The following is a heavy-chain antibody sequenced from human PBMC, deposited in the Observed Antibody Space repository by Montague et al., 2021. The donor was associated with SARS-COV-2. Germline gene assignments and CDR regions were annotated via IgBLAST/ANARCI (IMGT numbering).Heavy chain of an antibody. J-gene: IGHJ2*01. CDR3: ARLPPNGRWYLDL. CDR2: IYYTGST. V-gene: IGHV4-59*11. Sequence: SETLSLTCTVSGGSISSHYWTWIRQPPGKGLEWIGYIYYTGSTNYNPSLKSRVAISVDTSKDQFPLSLRSVTAADTALYYCARLPPNGRWYLDLWGRGTLVTVSS. CDR1: GGSISSHY. D-gene: IGHD2-8*01.